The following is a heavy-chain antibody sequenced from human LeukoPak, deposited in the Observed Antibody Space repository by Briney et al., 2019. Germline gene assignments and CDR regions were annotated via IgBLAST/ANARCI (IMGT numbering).Heavy chain of an antibody. CDR1: GGSISSSSYY. V-gene: IGHV4-61*05. CDR3: ASSSGWYYFDY. Sequence: PSETLSLTCTVSGGSISSSSYYWGWIRQPPGKGLEWIGYIYYSGSTNYNPSLKSRVTISVDTSKNQFSLKLSSVTAADTAVYYCASSSGWYYFDYWGQGTLVTVSS. J-gene: IGHJ4*02. CDR2: IYYSGST. D-gene: IGHD6-19*01.